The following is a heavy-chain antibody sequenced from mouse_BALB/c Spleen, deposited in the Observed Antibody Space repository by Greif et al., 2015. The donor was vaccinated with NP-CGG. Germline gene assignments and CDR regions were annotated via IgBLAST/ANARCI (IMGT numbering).Heavy chain of an antibody. Sequence: QVQLQQSGAELVKPGASVKLSCKASGYTFTNYYMYWVRQRPGQGLEWIGDINPSNGGTNFNEKFKSKATLTVDKSSSTAYMQPSSLTSEDSAVYYCTRYGFYAMDYWGQGTSVTVSS. V-gene: IGHV1S81*02. CDR2: INPSNGGT. CDR1: GYTFTNYY. J-gene: IGHJ4*01. CDR3: TRYGFYAMDY. D-gene: IGHD2-10*02.